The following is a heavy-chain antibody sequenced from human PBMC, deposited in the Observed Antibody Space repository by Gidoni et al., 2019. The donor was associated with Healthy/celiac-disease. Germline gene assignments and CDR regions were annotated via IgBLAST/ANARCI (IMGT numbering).Heavy chain of an antibody. CDR2: IRGSCGST. CDR3: AKDLEFPFRTFDY. D-gene: IGHD3-10*01. Sequence: EVQLLEAGGGLVQPGGSLRLSCATSGFTFSSYAMIWIRQAPGKGLEWVSAIRGSCGSTYYADSVKGRFTISRDNSKNTLYLQMNSLRAEDTAVYYCAKDLEFPFRTFDYWGQGTLVTVSS. V-gene: IGHV3-23*01. J-gene: IGHJ4*02. CDR1: GFTFSSYA.